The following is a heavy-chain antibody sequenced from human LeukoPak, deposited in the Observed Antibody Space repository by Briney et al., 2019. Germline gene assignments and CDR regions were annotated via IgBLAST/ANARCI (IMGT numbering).Heavy chain of an antibody. CDR2: FDPEDGET. Sequence: ASVKVSCKVSGYTLTELSMHWVRQAPGKGLEWMGGFDPEDGETIYAQKFQGRVTMTEDTSTDTAYMELSSLRSEDTAVYYCATVLGLGGYGDHFDYWGQGTLVTVSS. CDR3: ATVLGLGGYGDHFDY. D-gene: IGHD4-17*01. V-gene: IGHV1-24*01. J-gene: IGHJ4*02. CDR1: GYTLTELS.